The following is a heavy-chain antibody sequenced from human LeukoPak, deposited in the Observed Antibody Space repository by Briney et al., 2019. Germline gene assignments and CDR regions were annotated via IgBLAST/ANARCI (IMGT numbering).Heavy chain of an antibody. CDR3: ARDGGAARPTYYYYYYMDV. V-gene: IGHV1-69*13. Sequence: SVKVSRKASGGTFSSYAISWVRQAPGQGLEWMGGIIPIFGTANYAQKFQGRVTITADESTSTAYMELSSLRSEDTAVYYCARDGGAARPTYYYYYYMDVWGKGTTVTVSS. J-gene: IGHJ6*03. D-gene: IGHD6-6*01. CDR2: IIPIFGTA. CDR1: GGTFSSYA.